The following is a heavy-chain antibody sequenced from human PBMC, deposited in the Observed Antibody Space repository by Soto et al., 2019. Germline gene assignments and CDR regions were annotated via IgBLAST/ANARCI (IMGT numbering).Heavy chain of an antibody. CDR2: ISADNGNT. CDR1: GYSFNNYL. D-gene: IGHD3-22*01. V-gene: IGHV1-18*01. Sequence: QVKLVQSGAEVKKPGASVMVSCQASGYSFNNYLISWVRQAPGQGPEWVGWISADNGNTNYGQKFLGRVTMTTDTSTSTAYRDLRSLRSDDTAVYYCARVYYDSSGFYHEDHWGQGTLVTVSS. J-gene: IGHJ1*01. CDR3: ARVYYDSSGFYHEDH.